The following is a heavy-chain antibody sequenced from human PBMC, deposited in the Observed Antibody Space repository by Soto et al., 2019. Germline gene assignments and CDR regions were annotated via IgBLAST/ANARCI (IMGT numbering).Heavy chain of an antibody. D-gene: IGHD4-17*01. CDR1: GFRFHTFA. Sequence: PGGSLRLSCAASGFRFHTFAMHWVRQTPGKGLEWVAFMSYDGSDTFYADSVKGRFTISRDNPKNSLYLQMNSLRADDTAVFYCARDPLSYGDYAQTYWYFDLWGRGTRVTVSS. CDR3: ARDPLSYGDYAQTYWYFDL. J-gene: IGHJ2*01. CDR2: MSYDGSDT. V-gene: IGHV3-30*12.